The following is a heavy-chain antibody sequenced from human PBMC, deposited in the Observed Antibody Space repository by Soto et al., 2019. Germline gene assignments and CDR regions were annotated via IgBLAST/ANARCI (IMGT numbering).Heavy chain of an antibody. CDR1: GGTFSSYA. D-gene: IGHD3-22*01. CDR2: IIPIFDTA. Sequence: SVKVSCKTSGGTFSSYAISWVRQAPGQGLEWMGGIIPIFDTANYAQKFQGRVTITADESTSTAYMELSSLRSEDTAVYYCARGCKPMIVVVTFCYWGQGTLVTVSS. J-gene: IGHJ4*02. V-gene: IGHV1-69*13. CDR3: ARGCKPMIVVVTFCY.